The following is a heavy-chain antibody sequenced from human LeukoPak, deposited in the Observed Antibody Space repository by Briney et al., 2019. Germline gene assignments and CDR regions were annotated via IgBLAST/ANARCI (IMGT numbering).Heavy chain of an antibody. J-gene: IGHJ6*02. V-gene: IGHV1-2*02. Sequence: ASVKVSCTASGYTFTGYYMHWVRQAPGQGLEWMGWINPNSGGTNYAQKFQGRGTMTRDTSISTAYMELSRLRSDDTAVYYCARESIYYYYDKGGMVGGMDVWGQGTTVTVSS. CDR3: ARESIYYYYDKGGMVGGMDV. CDR1: GYTFTGYY. D-gene: IGHD3-22*01. CDR2: INPNSGGT.